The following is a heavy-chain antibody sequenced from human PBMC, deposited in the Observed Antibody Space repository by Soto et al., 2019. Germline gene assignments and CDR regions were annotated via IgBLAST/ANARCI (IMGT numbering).Heavy chain of an antibody. J-gene: IGHJ4*02. CDR3: ARGGGSPDS. CDR1: GVSINSSTYH. CDR2: IYYSGST. D-gene: IGHD1-26*01. Sequence: SETLSLTCTVSGVSINSSTYHWGWIRQPPGKGLEWIGSIYYSGSTNYNPSLKSRVTISVDTSKNQFSLKLSSVTAADTAVYYCARGGGSPDSWGQGTLVTVSS. V-gene: IGHV4-39*01.